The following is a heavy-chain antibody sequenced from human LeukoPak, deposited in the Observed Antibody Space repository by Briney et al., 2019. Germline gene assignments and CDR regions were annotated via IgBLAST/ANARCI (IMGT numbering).Heavy chain of an antibody. J-gene: IGHJ4*02. V-gene: IGHV4-59*04. Sequence: SETLSLTCTVSGGSISSYYWSWIRQPPGKGLEWIGSIYYSGSTYYNPSLKSRVTISVDTSKNQFSLKLSSVTAADTAVYYCARHPTYYDFWSGYLRLFDYWGQGTLVTVSS. CDR3: ARHPTYYDFWSGYLRLFDY. CDR2: IYYSGST. D-gene: IGHD3-3*01. CDR1: GGSISSYY.